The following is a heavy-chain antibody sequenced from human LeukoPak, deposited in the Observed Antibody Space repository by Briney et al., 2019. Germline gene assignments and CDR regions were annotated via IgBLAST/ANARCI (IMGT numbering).Heavy chain of an antibody. Sequence: GGSLRLSCAASGFTFSSYWMSWVRQAPGKGLEWVANIKQDGSERYYVDSVKGRFTISRDNAKNSLYLQMNSLRAEDTAVYYCAREIDDYGDHSYYYYYYGMDVWGQGTTVTVSS. D-gene: IGHD4-17*01. V-gene: IGHV3-7*01. CDR2: IKQDGSER. CDR3: AREIDDYGDHSYYYYYYGMDV. J-gene: IGHJ6*02. CDR1: GFTFSSYW.